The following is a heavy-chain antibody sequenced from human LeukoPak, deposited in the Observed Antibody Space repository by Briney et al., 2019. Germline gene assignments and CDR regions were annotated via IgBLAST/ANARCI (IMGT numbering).Heavy chain of an antibody. CDR2: FDPEDGET. Sequence: ASVTVSCKVSGYTLTELSMHWVRQAPGKGLEWMGGFDPEDGETIYAQKFQGRVTMTEDTSTDTAYMELSSLRSEDTAVYYCATANYYDSSGYYYGLDYWGQGTLVTVSS. J-gene: IGHJ4*02. CDR3: ATANYYDSSGYYYGLDY. V-gene: IGHV1-24*01. D-gene: IGHD3-22*01. CDR1: GYTLTELS.